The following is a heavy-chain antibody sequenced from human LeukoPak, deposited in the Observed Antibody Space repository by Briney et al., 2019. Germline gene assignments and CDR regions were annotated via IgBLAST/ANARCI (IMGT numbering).Heavy chain of an antibody. CDR3: ATYRQVLLPFES. J-gene: IGHJ4*02. V-gene: IGHV3-23*01. CDR1: GFTFSTFA. Sequence: GGSLRLSCAASGFTFSTFAMIWVRQPPGKGREWVSSIFPSGGEIHYADSVRGRFTISRDNSKSTLSLQMNSLRAEDTAIYYCATYRQVLLPFESWGQGTLVTVSS. CDR2: IFPSGGEI. D-gene: IGHD2-8*02.